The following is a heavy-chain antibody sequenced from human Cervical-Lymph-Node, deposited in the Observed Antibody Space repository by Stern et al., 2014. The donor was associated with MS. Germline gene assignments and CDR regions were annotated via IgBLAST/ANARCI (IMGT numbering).Heavy chain of an antibody. D-gene: IGHD5-24*01. J-gene: IGHJ4*02. Sequence: VQLLESGPGLVKPSQALSLTCAVTGGSISNAEYYWSWIRQSPGKGLEWIGYIHNSGTTYYNPYLKSRITISVDASKNQFSLKLRSVTAADTAVYYCSRDADGYSLVFGYWGRGTLVTVSS. CDR2: IHNSGTT. CDR1: GGSISNAEYY. V-gene: IGHV4-30-4*01. CDR3: SRDADGYSLVFGY.